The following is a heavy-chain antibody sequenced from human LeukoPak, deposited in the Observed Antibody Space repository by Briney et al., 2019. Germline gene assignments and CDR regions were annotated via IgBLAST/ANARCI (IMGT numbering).Heavy chain of an antibody. D-gene: IGHD1-26*01. V-gene: IGHV3-21*05. CDR1: GFTFSSYA. CDR2: ISSRSSDI. CDR3: ARGGVGATGY. Sequence: GGSLRLSCAASGFTFSSYAMSWVRQAPGKGLEWLSYISSRSSDIYYADSVKGRFTISRDNAKTSLYLQMNSLRAENTAVYYCARGGVGATGYWGQGTLVTVSS. J-gene: IGHJ4*02.